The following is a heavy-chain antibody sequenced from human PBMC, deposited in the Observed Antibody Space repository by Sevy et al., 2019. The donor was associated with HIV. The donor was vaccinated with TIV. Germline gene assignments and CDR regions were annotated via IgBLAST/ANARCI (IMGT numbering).Heavy chain of an antibody. D-gene: IGHD2-15*01. V-gene: IGHV1-2*02. CDR3: ARDAHCSGGTCYDWFDP. J-gene: IGHJ5*02. Sequence: ASVKVSCKASGYTFSDYYLYWVRQAPGQVLESIGWINPNSGGTNYAQKFQGRVTMTRDTSISTVYMELISLKYDDTAVYYCARDAHCSGGTCYDWFDPWGQGTLVTVSS. CDR1: GYTFSDYY. CDR2: INPNSGGT.